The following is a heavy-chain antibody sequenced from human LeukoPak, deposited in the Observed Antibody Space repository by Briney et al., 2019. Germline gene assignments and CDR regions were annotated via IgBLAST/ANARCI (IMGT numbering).Heavy chain of an antibody. D-gene: IGHD2-2*02. V-gene: IGHV3-23*01. Sequence: GGSLRLSCAASGFTFSSYAMSWVRQAPGKGLEWVSAISGSGGSTYYADSVKGRFTISRDNAKNSLYLQMNSLRAEDTALYYCARGDIVVVPAAIGTKYYYYYYMDVWGKGTTVTVSS. CDR1: GFTFSSYA. CDR2: ISGSGGST. CDR3: ARGDIVVVPAAIGTKYYYYYYMDV. J-gene: IGHJ6*03.